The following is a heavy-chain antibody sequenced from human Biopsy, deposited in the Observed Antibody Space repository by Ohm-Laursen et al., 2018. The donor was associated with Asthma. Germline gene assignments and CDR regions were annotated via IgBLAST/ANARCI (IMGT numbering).Heavy chain of an antibody. D-gene: IGHD6-13*01. V-gene: IGHV3-30*18. J-gene: IGHJ4*02. CDR1: GFNFDNYG. Sequence: LSLTCAASGFNFDNYGMNWVRRAPGKGLEWVAQILFDGRKINYPDSVKGRFTISRDNSKNMVYLQMNSLRPEDTAVYYCAKDRVAGRSYYFDYWGQGSLVSVSS. CDR3: AKDRVAGRSYYFDY. CDR2: ILFDGRKI.